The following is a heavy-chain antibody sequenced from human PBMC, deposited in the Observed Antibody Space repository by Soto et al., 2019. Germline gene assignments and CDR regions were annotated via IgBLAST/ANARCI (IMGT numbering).Heavy chain of an antibody. J-gene: IGHJ4*02. CDR3: AHRPRGYAYYFDY. CDR2: IYWDEDK. CDR1: GFSLSTRGVA. D-gene: IGHD5-12*01. V-gene: IGHV2-5*02. Sequence: QITLKESGPTLVKPTQTLTLTCTFSGFSLSTRGVAVGWFRQPPGKALEWLALIYWDEDKWYSPSLKSRLTITDDTSNTQVVLTMTIMDPVDTAKYYCAHRPRGYAYYFDYWGQGTLVTVSS.